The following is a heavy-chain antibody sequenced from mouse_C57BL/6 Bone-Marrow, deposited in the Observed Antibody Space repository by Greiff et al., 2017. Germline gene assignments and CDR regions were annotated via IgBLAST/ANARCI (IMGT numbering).Heavy chain of an antibody. J-gene: IGHJ3*01. CDR2: IHPNSGST. V-gene: IGHV1-64*01. CDR3: ARGVYDGYSWFAY. D-gene: IGHD2-3*01. Sequence: QVQLQQPGAELVKPGASVKLSCKASGYTFTSYWMHWVKQRPGQGLEWIGMIHPNSGSTNYNEKFKSKATLTVDKSSSTAYMQLSSLTSEDSAVYYCARGVYDGYSWFAYWGQGTLVTVSA. CDR1: GYTFTSYW.